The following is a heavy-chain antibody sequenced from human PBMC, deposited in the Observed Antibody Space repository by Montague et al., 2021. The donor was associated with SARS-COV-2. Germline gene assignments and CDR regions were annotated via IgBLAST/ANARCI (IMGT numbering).Heavy chain of an antibody. CDR2: ISGGSDYI. CDR1: GFTFSTYS. V-gene: IGHV3-21*01. Sequence: SLRLSCAAFGFTFSTYSISWVRQAPGKGPEWISSISGGSDYIHYADSVKGRFTIFRGNAKNSLYLEINSLRAEDAAVYFCARRDASGWYSDLWGQGTLVTVSS. J-gene: IGHJ4*02. CDR3: ARRDASGWYSDL. D-gene: IGHD6-19*01.